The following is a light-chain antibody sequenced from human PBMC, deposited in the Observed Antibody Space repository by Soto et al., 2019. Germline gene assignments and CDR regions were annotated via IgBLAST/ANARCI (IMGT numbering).Light chain of an antibody. CDR2: GNS. J-gene: IGLJ1*01. CDR1: SSNIGAGYD. V-gene: IGLV1-40*01. CDR3: QSYDSSLSAYV. Sequence: QSALAQPPSVSGAPGQKVTISCTGSSSNIGAGYDLHWYQQLPGTAPKLLLYGNSNRPSGVPDRFSGSKSGTSASLAITGLQAEDEADYYCQSYDSSLSAYVFGTGTKGTAL.